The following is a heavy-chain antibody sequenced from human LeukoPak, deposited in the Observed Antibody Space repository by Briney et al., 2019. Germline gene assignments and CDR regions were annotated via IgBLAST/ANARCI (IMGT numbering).Heavy chain of an antibody. V-gene: IGHV3-48*04. Sequence: GGPLRLSCAASGFTFSNYSMNWVRQAPGKGLEWVSYISSSSSTIYYADSVKGRLTISRDNAKNSLFLQMNRLRAEDTAVYYCARDQGVAAAATLDYWGQGTLVTVSS. D-gene: IGHD6-13*01. CDR2: ISSSSSTI. J-gene: IGHJ4*02. CDR3: ARDQGVAAAATLDY. CDR1: GFTFSNYS.